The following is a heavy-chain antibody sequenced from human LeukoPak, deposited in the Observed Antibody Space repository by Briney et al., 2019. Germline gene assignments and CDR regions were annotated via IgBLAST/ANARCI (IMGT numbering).Heavy chain of an antibody. J-gene: IGHJ4*02. CDR2: ISSSSSYI. CDR1: GFTFSSYS. Sequence: GGSLRLSCAASGFTFSSYSMNWVRQAPGKGLEWVSSISSSSSYIYYADSVKGRFTISRDNAKNSLYLQMNSLRAEDTAVYYCARGTTYYDILTGYSARTYFDYWGQGTLVTVSS. D-gene: IGHD3-9*01. V-gene: IGHV3-21*01. CDR3: ARGTTYYDILTGYSARTYFDY.